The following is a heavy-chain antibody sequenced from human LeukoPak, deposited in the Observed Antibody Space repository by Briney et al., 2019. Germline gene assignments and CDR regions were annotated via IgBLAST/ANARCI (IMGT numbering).Heavy chain of an antibody. D-gene: IGHD2-2*01. CDR3: AKQHVVPAVTPAFDY. CDR1: GFTFSSYA. J-gene: IGHJ4*02. Sequence: PGGSLRLSCAASGFTFSSYAMSWVRQAPGKGLEWVSLISGSGASTYYADSVKGQFTISRDNSKNTLYLQMNSLRAEDTAVYYCAKQHVVPAVTPAFDYWGQGTLVTVSS. V-gene: IGHV3-23*01. CDR2: ISGSGAST.